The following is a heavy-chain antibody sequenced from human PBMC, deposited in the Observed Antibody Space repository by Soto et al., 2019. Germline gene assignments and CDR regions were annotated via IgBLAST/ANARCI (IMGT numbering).Heavy chain of an antibody. J-gene: IGHJ5*02. CDR2: IIPIFGTA. Sequence: ASVKVSCKASGGTFSSYAISWVRQAPGQGLEWMGGIIPIFGTANYAQKFQGRVTITADESTSTAYMELSSRRSEDTAVYYCARDSSSWYWFDPWGQGTLVTVSS. D-gene: IGHD6-13*01. CDR1: GGTFSSYA. CDR3: ARDSSSWYWFDP. V-gene: IGHV1-69*13.